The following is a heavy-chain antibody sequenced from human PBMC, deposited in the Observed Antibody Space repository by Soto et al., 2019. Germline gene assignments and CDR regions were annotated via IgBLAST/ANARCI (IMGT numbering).Heavy chain of an antibody. CDR1: GYTFTSYD. CDR2: MNPNSGNT. J-gene: IGHJ6*03. D-gene: IGHD3-3*01. Sequence: GASVKVSCKASGYTFTSYDINWVRQATGQGLEWMGWMNPNSGNTGYAQKFQGRVTMTRNTSISTAYMELSSLRSEDTAVYYCATPAVTYYDFWSGYERKNYMDVWGKGTTVTVSS. V-gene: IGHV1-8*01. CDR3: ATPAVTYYDFWSGYERKNYMDV.